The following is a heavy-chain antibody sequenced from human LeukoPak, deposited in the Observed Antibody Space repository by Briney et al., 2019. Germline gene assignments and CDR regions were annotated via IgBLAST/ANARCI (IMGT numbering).Heavy chain of an antibody. V-gene: IGHV4-59*12. D-gene: IGHD3-3*01. CDR3: ARDGEMYYDFWSGYQNWFDP. CDR2: IYYSGST. CDR1: GGSISSYY. Sequence: PSETLSLTCTVSGGSISSYYWSWIRQPPGKGLEWVGYIYYSGSTNYNPSLKSRVTISVDTSKNQFSLKLSSVTAADTAVYYCARDGEMYYDFWSGYQNWFDPWGQGTLVTVSS. J-gene: IGHJ5*02.